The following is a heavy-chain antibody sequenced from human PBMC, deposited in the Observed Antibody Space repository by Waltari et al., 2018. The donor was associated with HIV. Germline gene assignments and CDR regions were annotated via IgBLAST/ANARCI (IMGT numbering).Heavy chain of an antibody. V-gene: IGHV1-2*02. J-gene: IGHJ4*02. Sequence: QVQLVQSGAEVKKPGASVKISCKAAGYTLTGYYMHWVRPAPGQGLGWMGWINPGYGGTKDAQKFQGRVTMTRDTSISTAYMELSRLRSDDTAVYYCARDICNGGSCYSYYFDYWGQGTLVTVSS. CDR1: GYTLTGYY. D-gene: IGHD2-15*01. CDR2: INPGYGGT. CDR3: ARDICNGGSCYSYYFDY.